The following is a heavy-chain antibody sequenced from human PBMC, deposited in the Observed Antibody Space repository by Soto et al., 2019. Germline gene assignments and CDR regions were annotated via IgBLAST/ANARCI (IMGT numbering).Heavy chain of an antibody. Sequence: GSLRLSCAASGFTFSSYAMSWVRQAPGKGLEWVSAISGGGGDTCYSGSVKGRFAISRDNSKNSLYLQMNSLRAEDTAVYYCARETLDSVSYGWYLEVWGRGTLVTVSS. D-gene: IGHD1-26*01. CDR1: GFTFSSYA. CDR3: ARETLDSVSYGWYLEV. V-gene: IGHV3-23*01. J-gene: IGHJ2*01. CDR2: ISGGGGDT.